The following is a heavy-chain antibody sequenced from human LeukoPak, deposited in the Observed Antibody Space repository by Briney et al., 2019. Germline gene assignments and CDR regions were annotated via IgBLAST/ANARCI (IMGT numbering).Heavy chain of an antibody. Sequence: GGSLRLSCAVSGFTFSSYAMSWVRQAPGKGLEWVSSISGSGGNTYYADSVKGRFTISRDDSKNTLYLQMNSLRAEDTAVYYCARGAGYNYPYYFDYWGQGTLVTVSS. CDR2: ISGSGGNT. J-gene: IGHJ4*02. V-gene: IGHV3-23*01. D-gene: IGHD5-24*01. CDR3: ARGAGYNYPYYFDY. CDR1: GFTFSSYA.